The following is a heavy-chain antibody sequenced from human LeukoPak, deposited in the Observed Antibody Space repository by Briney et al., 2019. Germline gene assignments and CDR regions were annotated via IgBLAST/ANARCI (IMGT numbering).Heavy chain of an antibody. CDR2: INPNSGKT. D-gene: IGHD1-26*01. CDR3: ARDPGDSGPY. V-gene: IGHV1-8*01. CDR1: GYTFTSYD. Sequence: ASVKVSCKASGYTFTSYDINWVRQATGQGLEWMGWINPNSGKTSYAQKFQDRVTMTRDTSISTAYMELSRLRSDDTAVYYCARDPGDSGPYWGQGTLVTVSS. J-gene: IGHJ4*02.